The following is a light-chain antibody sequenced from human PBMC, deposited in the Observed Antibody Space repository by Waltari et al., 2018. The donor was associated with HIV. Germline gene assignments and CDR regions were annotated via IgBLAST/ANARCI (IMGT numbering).Light chain of an antibody. CDR2: YND. CDR1: NSNIGRNT. J-gene: IGLJ3*02. CDR3: AIWDDSLNGWV. Sequence: QSVLTQPPSASGSPGQRVTISCSGSNSNIGRNTVNWYQHVPGTAPKLLIFYNDQRPSGVPDRFSGSRSGTSASLAIGGLQSEDEADYYCAIWDDSLNGWVFGGGTKLTV. V-gene: IGLV1-44*01.